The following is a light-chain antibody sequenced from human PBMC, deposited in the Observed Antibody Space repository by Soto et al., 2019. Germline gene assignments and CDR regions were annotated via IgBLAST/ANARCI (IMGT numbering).Light chain of an antibody. J-gene: IGKJ4*01. CDR3: QQSYSTPLT. Sequence: IQMTQSPSSLSASVGDRVTITCRASQSISSYLNWYQQKPGKAPKLLIYAASSLQSGVPSRFSGSGSGTDFTLTISSLQPEDFATYYCQQSYSTPLTFGGGDKVDIK. CDR1: QSISSY. CDR2: AAS. V-gene: IGKV1-39*01.